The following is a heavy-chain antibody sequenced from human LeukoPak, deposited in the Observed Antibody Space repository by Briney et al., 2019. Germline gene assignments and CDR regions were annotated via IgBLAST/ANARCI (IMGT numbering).Heavy chain of an antibody. D-gene: IGHD6-13*01. CDR3: AREKDSSSGDAFDI. CDR1: GYTFTGYY. CDR2: INPNSGGT. J-gene: IGHJ3*02. V-gene: IGHV1-2*04. Sequence: ASVKVSCKSSGYTFTGYYMRWVRQAPGQGLEWIGWINPNSGGTNYSQKFQGWVTMTRDTSISTAYMELSRLRSDDTAVYYCAREKDSSSGDAFDIWGQGTMVTVPS.